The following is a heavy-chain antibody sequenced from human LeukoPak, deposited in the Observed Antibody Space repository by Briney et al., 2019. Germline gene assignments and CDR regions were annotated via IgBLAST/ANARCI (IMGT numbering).Heavy chain of an antibody. CDR2: IKRDGSEK. V-gene: IGHV3-7*01. D-gene: IGHD3-10*01. J-gene: IGHJ5*01. CDR1: GFTVSEHS. CDR3: ARGSVVDESGSYYRWFDL. Sequence: GGSLRLACVAAGFTVSEHSMRWVRQAAGEGLEWVANIKRDGSEKNYVASLSARFTVSRDNRENSPYLHLNSLGVEDTAVYYCARGSVVDESGSYYRWFDLWGQGSLVTLS.